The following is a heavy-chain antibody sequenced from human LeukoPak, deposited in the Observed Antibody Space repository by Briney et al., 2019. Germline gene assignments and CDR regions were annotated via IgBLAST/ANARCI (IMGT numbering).Heavy chain of an antibody. CDR3: ARDRVGGGYYYGSGSLDY. Sequence: AESLRLSCAVSGFTFSDYYISWVRQAPRKVLEWVSSTISSSSYIIYADSVKGRFTISRDNAKNSLYLQMNSLRAEDTAVYYCARDRVGGGYYYGSGSLDYWGQGTLVTVSS. D-gene: IGHD3-10*01. J-gene: IGHJ4*02. V-gene: IGHV3-11*06. CDR1: GFTFSDYY. CDR2: TISSSSYI.